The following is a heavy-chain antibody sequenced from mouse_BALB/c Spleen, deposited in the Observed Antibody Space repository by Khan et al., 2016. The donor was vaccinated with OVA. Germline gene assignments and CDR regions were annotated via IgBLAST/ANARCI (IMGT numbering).Heavy chain of an antibody. D-gene: IGHD1-1*01. Sequence: VHVKQSGPELVKPGASVKMSCKASGYTFTSYVMHWVKQKPGLGLEWIGYIYPFNDDTKYNEKFKGKAPLTSDTSSSTAYMELSSLPSEAPALYDCAPVGTYYGSFAYWGQGTLVTVSA. CDR2: IYPFNDDT. CDR1: GYTFTSYV. V-gene: IGHV1S136*01. J-gene: IGHJ3*01. CDR3: APVGTYYGSFAY.